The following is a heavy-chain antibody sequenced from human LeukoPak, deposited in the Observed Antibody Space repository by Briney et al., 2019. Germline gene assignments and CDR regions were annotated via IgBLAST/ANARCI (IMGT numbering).Heavy chain of an antibody. J-gene: IGHJ5*02. CDR2: IYYSGST. CDR1: GGSISSSSYY. D-gene: IGHD4-17*01. V-gene: IGHV4-39*01. Sequence: KSSETLSLTCTVSGGSISSSSYYWGWIRQPPGKGLEWIGSIYYSGSTYYNPSLKSRVTISVDTSKNQFSLKLSSVTAADTAVYYCASQATVTRNWFDPWGQGTLVTVSS. CDR3: ASQATVTRNWFDP.